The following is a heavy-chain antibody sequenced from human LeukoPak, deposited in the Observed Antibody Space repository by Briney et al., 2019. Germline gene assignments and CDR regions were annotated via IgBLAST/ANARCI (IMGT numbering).Heavy chain of an antibody. CDR3: ARDRGEGYCSSTSCYAKAGNMDV. CDR2: INHSGST. V-gene: IGHV4-34*01. CDR1: GGSFSGYY. Sequence: SETLSLTCAVYGGSFSGYYWSWIRQPPGKGLEWIGEINHSGSTNYNPSLKSRVTMSVDTSKNQFSLKLSSVTAADTAVYYCARDRGEGYCSSTSCYAKAGNMDVWGKGTTVTISS. J-gene: IGHJ6*03. D-gene: IGHD2-2*01.